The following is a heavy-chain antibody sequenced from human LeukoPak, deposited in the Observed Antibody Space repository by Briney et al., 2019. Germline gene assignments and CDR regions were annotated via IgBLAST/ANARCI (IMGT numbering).Heavy chain of an antibody. D-gene: IGHD2-15*01. V-gene: IGHV3-15*07. J-gene: IGHJ4*02. Sequence: GGSLRLSCAASGFTFSNAWMNWVRQAPGKGLEWVGRIKSKTDGGTTDYAAPVRGRFTISREASKNTLYLQRNSLTTEHTAVYYCTTTYCSGGSCYRGRYYCDYWGQETLVTVSS. CDR3: TTTYCSGGSCYRGRYYCDY. CDR2: IKSKTDGGTT. CDR1: GFTFSNAW.